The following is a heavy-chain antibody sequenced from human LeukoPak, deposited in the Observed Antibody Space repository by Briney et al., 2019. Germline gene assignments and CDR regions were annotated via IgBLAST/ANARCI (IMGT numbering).Heavy chain of an antibody. J-gene: IGHJ4*02. CDR2: INPNSGGT. V-gene: IGHV1-2*06. CDR1: VYTFTGYY. CDR3: AREQWTDKTDY. D-gene: IGHD6-19*01. Sequence: ASVKVSCKASVYTFTGYYMHWVRQAPGQGLEWMGRINPNSGGTNYAQKFQGRVTMTRDTSISTAYMELSRLRSDDTAVYYCAREQWTDKTDYWGQGTLVTVSS.